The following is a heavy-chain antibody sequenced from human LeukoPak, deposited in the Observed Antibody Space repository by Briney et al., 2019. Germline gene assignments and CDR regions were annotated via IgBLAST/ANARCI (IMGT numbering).Heavy chain of an antibody. D-gene: IGHD6-19*01. V-gene: IGHV3-23*01. CDR1: GFTFSTYS. CDR3: AKDVVPDSGWDLDY. CDR2: IYNTASKT. J-gene: IGHJ4*02. Sequence: GGSLRLSCVASGFTFSTYSMTWVRQGPGKGLEWVSSIYNTASKTFYADSVKGRFTVSRDNSKNTLYLEMNSLRVEDTAVYYCAKDVVPDSGWDLDYWGQGTLVTVSS.